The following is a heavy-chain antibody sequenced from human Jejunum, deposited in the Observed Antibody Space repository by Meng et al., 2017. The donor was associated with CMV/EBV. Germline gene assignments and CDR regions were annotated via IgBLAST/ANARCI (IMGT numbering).Heavy chain of an antibody. CDR2: IHDTGST. Sequence: QRHLQESGPGLVKPSQTPSLTRSVSGGSIGSGDYYCSWIRQPPGKGLEWIGYIHDTGSTYYNPSLKSRVDISLGTSRNHFSLTLSSVTAEDTAVYFCARGSIFVSFDSWGQGTLVTVSS. CDR1: GGSIGSGDYY. J-gene: IGHJ4*02. CDR3: ARGSIFVSFDS. V-gene: IGHV4-30-4*08. D-gene: IGHD3-3*01.